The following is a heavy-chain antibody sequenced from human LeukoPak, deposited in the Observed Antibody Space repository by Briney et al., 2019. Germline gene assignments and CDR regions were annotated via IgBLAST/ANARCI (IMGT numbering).Heavy chain of an antibody. CDR3: ARMVYYGDYGYYYYGMDV. V-gene: IGHV1-18*01. CDR1: GYTFTSYG. CDR2: ISAYNGNT. Sequence: GASVKVSCKASGYTFTSYGISWVRQAPGQGLEWMGWISAYNGNTNYAQKLQGRVTMTTDTSTSTAYMELRSLRSDDTAVYYCARMVYYGDYGYYYYGMDVWGQGTTVTVSS. J-gene: IGHJ6*02. D-gene: IGHD4-17*01.